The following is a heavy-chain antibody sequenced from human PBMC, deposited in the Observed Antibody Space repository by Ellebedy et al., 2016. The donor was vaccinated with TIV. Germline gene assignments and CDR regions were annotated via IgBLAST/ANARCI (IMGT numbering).Heavy chain of an antibody. V-gene: IGHV3-7*03. J-gene: IGHJ5*02. Sequence: GGSLRLXXAASGFTFSSYWMSWVRQAPGKGLEWVANIKQDGSEKYYVDSVKSRFTISRDNAKNSLYLQMNSLRAEDTAAYYCARLQMTTTFNWFDPWGQGTLVTVSS. CDR1: GFTFSSYW. CDR2: IKQDGSEK. CDR3: ARLQMTTTFNWFDP. D-gene: IGHD4-17*01.